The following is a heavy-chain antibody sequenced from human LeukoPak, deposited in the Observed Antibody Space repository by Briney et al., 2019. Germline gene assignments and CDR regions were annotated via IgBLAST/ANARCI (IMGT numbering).Heavy chain of an antibody. Sequence: SETLSLTCTVSGGSISSYYWSWIRQPPGKGLEWIGYIYYSGSTTYNPSLKSRVTISVDTSKNQFSLKLSSVIATDTAVYYCARDLGTVTTFWAFGAFDIWGQGTMVTVSS. D-gene: IGHD4-17*01. CDR3: ARDLGTVTTFWAFGAFDI. CDR2: IYYSGST. CDR1: GGSISSYY. J-gene: IGHJ3*02. V-gene: IGHV4-59*01.